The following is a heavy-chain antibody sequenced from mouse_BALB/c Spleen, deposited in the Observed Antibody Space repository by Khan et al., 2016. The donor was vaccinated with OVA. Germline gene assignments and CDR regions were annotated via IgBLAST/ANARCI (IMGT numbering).Heavy chain of an antibody. V-gene: IGHV3-2*02. CDR1: GYSITSDYA. CDR2: ISYSGNT. CDR3: STVYGGDFDY. D-gene: IGHD1-1*01. Sequence: EVQLVESGPGLVKPSQSLSLTCTVTGYSITSDYAWNWIRKFPGNKLEWMGFISYSGNTNYNQTLKSRIFITRDKSKNPFVLQVNSVTTEDTATYYCSTVYGGDFDYWGQGTTLTVSS. J-gene: IGHJ2*01.